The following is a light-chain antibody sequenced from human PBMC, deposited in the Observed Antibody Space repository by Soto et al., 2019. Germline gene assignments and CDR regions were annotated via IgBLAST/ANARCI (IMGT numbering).Light chain of an antibody. Sequence: DIPMTQSPSTLSAAEGDRVTITCRASQSVSAWLAWYQQKPGKAPKLLIYKASTLETGVPSRFSGSEYGAEFTLIIISLQPDDLGTDYCQQYRSYPCTFGQWTKVEIK. CDR3: QQYRSYPCT. CDR1: QSVSAW. CDR2: KAS. J-gene: IGKJ1*01. V-gene: IGKV1-5*03.